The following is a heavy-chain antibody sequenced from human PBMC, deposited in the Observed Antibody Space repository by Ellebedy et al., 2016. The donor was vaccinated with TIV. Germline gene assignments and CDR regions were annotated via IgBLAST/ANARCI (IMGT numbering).Heavy chain of an antibody. CDR3: ARDLGHSGYDLFDP. D-gene: IGHD5-12*01. J-gene: IGHJ5*02. V-gene: IGHV1-8*01. CDR2: VDPNSGIT. CDR1: GYTFTDYD. Sequence: ASVKVSCKASGYTFTDYDVNWVRQATGQGLEWMGWVDPNSGITGNAQKFQGRVTMTWSTSTDTVEMQLSSLTSEDTAVYYCARDLGHSGYDLFDPWGQGTLVTVSS.